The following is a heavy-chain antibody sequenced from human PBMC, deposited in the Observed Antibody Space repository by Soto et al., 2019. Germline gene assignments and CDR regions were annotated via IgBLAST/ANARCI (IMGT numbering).Heavy chain of an antibody. CDR1: GFTFSSYT. D-gene: IGHD3-10*01. CDR2: IYGNAART. J-gene: IGHJ4*02. Sequence: GGSLRLSCVASGFTFSSYTMNWVRQAPGKGLEWVSGIYGNAARTFYADSVKGRFTISRDNSKNTLFLEMNSLRLEDTGVYYCAKQLLWYETASTSDYWGQGTLVTVSS. V-gene: IGHV3-23*01. CDR3: AKQLLWYETASTSDY.